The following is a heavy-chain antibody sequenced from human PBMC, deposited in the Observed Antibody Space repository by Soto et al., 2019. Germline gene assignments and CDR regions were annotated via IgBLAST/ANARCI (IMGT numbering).Heavy chain of an antibody. CDR1: GGSISSSSYY. V-gene: IGHV4-39*01. Sequence: PSETLSLTCTVSGGSISSSSYYWGWIRQPPGKGLEWIGSIYYSGSTYYNPSLKSRVTISVDTSKNQFSLKLSSVTAADTAVYYCARHGASMNAFDIWGQGTMVTVSS. D-gene: IGHD2-21*01. CDR2: IYYSGST. J-gene: IGHJ3*02. CDR3: ARHGASMNAFDI.